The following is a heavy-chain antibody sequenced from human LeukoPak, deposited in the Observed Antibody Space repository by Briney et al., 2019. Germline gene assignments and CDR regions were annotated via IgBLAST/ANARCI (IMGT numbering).Heavy chain of an antibody. J-gene: IGHJ4*02. Sequence: PSQTLSLTCTVSGGSISSGSYYWSWIRQPAGKGLEWIGRIYTSGSTNYNPSLKSRVTISVDTSKNQFSLKLSSVTAADTAVYYCAKEAFDYDSSGYYYSDWGQGTLVTVSS. V-gene: IGHV4-61*02. CDR1: GGSISSGSYY. D-gene: IGHD3-22*01. CDR3: AKEAFDYDSSGYYYSD. CDR2: IYTSGST.